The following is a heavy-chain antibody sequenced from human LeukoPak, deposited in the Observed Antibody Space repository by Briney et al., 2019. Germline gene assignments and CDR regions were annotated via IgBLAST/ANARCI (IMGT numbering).Heavy chain of an antibody. J-gene: IGHJ6*02. V-gene: IGHV4-34*01. CDR2: ISQSGST. D-gene: IGHD3-16*01. Sequence: SETLSLTCAVYGGSFSGYYWSWIRQPPGRGLEWIGEISQSGSTNYNPPLKSRITMSVDTSKNQFSLQLRSMTAADTAVYFCARATDDEFYLYYGMDVWGQGTTVTVSS. CDR3: ARATDDEFYLYYGMDV. CDR1: GGSFSGYY.